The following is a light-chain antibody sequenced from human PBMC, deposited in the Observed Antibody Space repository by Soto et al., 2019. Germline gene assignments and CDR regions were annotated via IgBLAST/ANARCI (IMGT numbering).Light chain of an antibody. CDR3: GSYAGSYAYV. J-gene: IGLJ1*01. V-gene: IGLV2-11*01. CDR2: DVR. CDR1: SSDDGGYNY. Sequence: QSVLTQPRSVSGSPGQSVTLSCTGTSSDDGGYNYVSWYQQLLGKAPKLMIYDVRKRPSGVPDRFSGSKSGNTASLTISGLQAEDEADYYCGSYAGSYAYVFGSGAKRTVL.